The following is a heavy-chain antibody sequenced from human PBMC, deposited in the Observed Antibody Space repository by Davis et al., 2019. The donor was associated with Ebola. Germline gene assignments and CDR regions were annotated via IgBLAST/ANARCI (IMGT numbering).Heavy chain of an antibody. V-gene: IGHV1-2*06. CDR1: GYTFTGYY. Sequence: ASVKVSCKASGYTFTGYYMHWVRQAPGQGLEWMGRINPNSGGTNYAQKFQGRVTMTRDTSISTAYMELRSLRSDDTAVYYCARDRWCTNGVCYPYYYYYGMDVWGKGTTVTVSS. CDR3: ARDRWCTNGVCYPYYYYYGMDV. D-gene: IGHD2-8*01. J-gene: IGHJ6*04. CDR2: INPNSGGT.